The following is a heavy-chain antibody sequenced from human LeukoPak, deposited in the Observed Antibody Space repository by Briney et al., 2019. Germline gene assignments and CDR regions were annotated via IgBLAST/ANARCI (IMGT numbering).Heavy chain of an antibody. CDR1: GFTFSSYA. V-gene: IGHV3-23*01. J-gene: IGHJ6*02. CDR3: ATDDFHYCYGTDV. D-gene: IGHD2-21*02. CDR2: ISGSGGST. Sequence: GGSLRLSCAASGFTFSSYAMSWVRQAPGKGLEWVSAISGSGGSTYYADSVKGRFTISRDNSKNTLYLQMNSLRAEDTAVYYCATDDFHYCYGTDVWGQGTTVTVSS.